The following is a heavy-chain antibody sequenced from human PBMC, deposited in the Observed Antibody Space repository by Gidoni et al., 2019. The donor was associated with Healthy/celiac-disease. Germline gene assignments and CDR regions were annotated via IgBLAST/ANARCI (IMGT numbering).Heavy chain of an antibody. D-gene: IGHD6-13*01. V-gene: IGHV3-21*01. CDR3: AVQQLVSDDY. Sequence: EVQLVESGGGLVKPGGSLRLPFAASGFTFSSYSMNWVRQAPGKGLEWVSSISSSSSYIYYADSVKGRFTISRDNAKNSLYLQMNSLRAEDTAVYYCAVQQLVSDDYWGQGTLVTVSS. CDR2: ISSSSSYI. CDR1: GFTFSSYS. J-gene: IGHJ4*02.